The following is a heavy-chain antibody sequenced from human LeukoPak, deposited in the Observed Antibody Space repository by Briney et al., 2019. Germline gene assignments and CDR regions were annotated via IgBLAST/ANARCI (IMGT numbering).Heavy chain of an antibody. J-gene: IGHJ4*02. Sequence: GGSLRLSCAASGFAFTSYAMSWVRQAPGKGLGWVSAISGSGGSTYYADSAKGRFTISRDNSKHTLYLQMNSLRAEDTAVYYCAKDRGPVVVVITTVWGQGTLVTVSS. CDR2: ISGSGGST. D-gene: IGHD3-22*01. V-gene: IGHV3-23*01. CDR3: AKDRGPVVVVITTV. CDR1: GFAFTSYA.